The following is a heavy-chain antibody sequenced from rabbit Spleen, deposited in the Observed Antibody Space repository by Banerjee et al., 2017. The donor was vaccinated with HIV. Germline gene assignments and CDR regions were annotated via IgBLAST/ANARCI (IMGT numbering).Heavy chain of an antibody. CDR2: IYSGSSADT. D-gene: IGHD4-1*01. CDR1: GFSFSSRYY. CDR3: ARETSSGWGIISFYFSL. J-gene: IGHJ4*01. V-gene: IGHV1S40*01. Sequence: QSLKESGGDLVKPGASLTLTCTASGFSFSSRYYLCWVRQAPGKGLEWIACIYSGSSADTYYASWAKGRFTISKTSSTTVTLQMTSLTAADTATYFCARETSSGWGIISFYFSLWGQGTLVTVS.